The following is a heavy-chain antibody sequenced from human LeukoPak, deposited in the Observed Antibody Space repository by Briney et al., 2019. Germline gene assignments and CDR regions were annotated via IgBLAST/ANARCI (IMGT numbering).Heavy chain of an antibody. D-gene: IGHD4-11*01. CDR2: IKQDGSEK. Sequence: GGSLRLSCAASGFTISSYWMSWVRQAPGKGLEWVANIKQDGSEKYYVDSVKGRFTISRDNAKNSLYLQMNSLRAEDTAVYYCASDLQWTLWYWGQGTLVTVSS. CDR3: ASDLQWTLWY. J-gene: IGHJ4*02. CDR1: GFTISSYW. V-gene: IGHV3-7*01.